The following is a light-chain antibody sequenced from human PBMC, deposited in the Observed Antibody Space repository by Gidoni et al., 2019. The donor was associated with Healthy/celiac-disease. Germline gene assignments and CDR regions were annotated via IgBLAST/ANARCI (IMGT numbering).Light chain of an antibody. Sequence: EIVLTQSPGTLSLSPGERATLSCRASQSVSSSYLAWYQQKPGQAPRLLIYGASSRATGIPDRFSGSGSGTDFTLTISRLEPEDFAVYYCQQYGSSPPMYNVGQGTKLEIK. CDR1: QSVSSSY. V-gene: IGKV3-20*01. CDR3: QQYGSSPPMYN. CDR2: GAS. J-gene: IGKJ2*01.